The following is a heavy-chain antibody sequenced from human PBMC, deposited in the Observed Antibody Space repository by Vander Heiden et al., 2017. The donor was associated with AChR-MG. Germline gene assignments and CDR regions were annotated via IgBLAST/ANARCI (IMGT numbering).Heavy chain of an antibody. J-gene: IGHJ4*02. CDR1: GFTFSRST. CDR2: ISGSGGST. V-gene: IGHV3-23*01. D-gene: IGHD2-2*01. CDR3: AKWNGDCSSNSCLTLLALDY. Sequence: EVQLLESGGGLPQPGGSLRVSCAASGFTFSRSTMSWVRQAPGKGLEWVSGISGSGGSTYYADSVKGRFTISRDNSKNTLYLQMKSLRAEDTAVYYCAKWNGDCSSNSCLTLLALDYWGQGTLVTVSS.